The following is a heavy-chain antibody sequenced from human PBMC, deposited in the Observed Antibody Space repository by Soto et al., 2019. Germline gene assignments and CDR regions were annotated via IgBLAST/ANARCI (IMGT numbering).Heavy chain of an antibody. V-gene: IGHV1-18*01. D-gene: IGHD3-9*01. CDR1: GYTFTSYG. CDR2: ISAYNGNT. Sequence: ASVKVSCKASGYTFTSYGISWVRQAPGQGLEWMGWISAYNGNTNYAQKLQGRVTMTTDTSTSTAYMELRSLRSDDTAVYYCARISLPEGVYYDILTGYYYFDYWGQRTLVIVSS. J-gene: IGHJ4*02. CDR3: ARISLPEGVYYDILTGYYYFDY.